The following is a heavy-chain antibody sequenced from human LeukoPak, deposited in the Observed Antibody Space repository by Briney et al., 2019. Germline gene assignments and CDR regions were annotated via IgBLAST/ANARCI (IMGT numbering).Heavy chain of an antibody. J-gene: IGHJ4*02. Sequence: SQTLSLTCTVSGGSISSGDYYWSWIRQPPGKGLEWNGYIYYSGSTYYNPSLKSRVTISVDTSKNQFSLKLSSVTAADTAVYYCARVWVYCSSTSCQGEDWGQGTLVTVSS. CDR3: ARVWVYCSSTSCQGED. D-gene: IGHD2-2*01. V-gene: IGHV4-30-4*08. CDR2: IYYSGST. CDR1: GGSISSGDYY.